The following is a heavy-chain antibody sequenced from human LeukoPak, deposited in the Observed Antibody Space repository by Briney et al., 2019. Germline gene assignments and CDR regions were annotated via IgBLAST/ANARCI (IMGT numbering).Heavy chain of an antibody. Sequence: GGSLRLSCAASGFTFDVYGIHWVRQAPGKGLEWLSLISGDDTSTFYADSVKGRFTISRDNSKNSLYLQMDNLRTEDTALYYCAKDILRISAPGTRGFDSWGQGTLVTVSS. J-gene: IGHJ4*02. V-gene: IGHV3-43*02. CDR3: AKDILRISAPGTRGFDS. CDR1: GFTFDVYG. D-gene: IGHD6-13*01. CDR2: ISGDDTST.